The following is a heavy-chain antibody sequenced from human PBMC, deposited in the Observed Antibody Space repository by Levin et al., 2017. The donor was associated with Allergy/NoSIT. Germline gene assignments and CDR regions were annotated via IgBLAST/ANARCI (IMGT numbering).Heavy chain of an antibody. CDR2: ISSSSSYI. J-gene: IGHJ6*02. Sequence: GGSLRLSCAASGFTFSSYSMNWVRQAPGKGLEWVSSISSSSSYIYYADSVKGRFTISRDNAKNSLYLQMNSLRAEDTAVYYCAREDWNGDYYYGMDVWGQGTTVTVSS. D-gene: IGHD1-1*01. V-gene: IGHV3-21*01. CDR3: AREDWNGDYYYGMDV. CDR1: GFTFSSYS.